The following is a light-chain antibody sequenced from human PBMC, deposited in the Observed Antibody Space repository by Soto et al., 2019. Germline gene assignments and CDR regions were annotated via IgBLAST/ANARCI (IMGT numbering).Light chain of an antibody. CDR3: QQYNAWPHT. Sequence: EIQMTQSPTTLSAALGERVTLSCRASESISTKLAWYQQKPGQAPRLLISGASTMESGVPSRFSGSGSGTEFTLTISSLQSEDFAAYYCQQYNAWPHTFGGGTKVDIK. CDR2: GAS. V-gene: IGKV3-15*01. J-gene: IGKJ4*01. CDR1: ESISTK.